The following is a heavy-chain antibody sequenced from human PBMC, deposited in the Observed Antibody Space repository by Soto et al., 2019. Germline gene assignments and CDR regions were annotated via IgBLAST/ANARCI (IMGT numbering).Heavy chain of an antibody. D-gene: IGHD6-13*01. CDR1: GFTFDDYT. CDR3: AKGHTGQYGSSGYFDL. V-gene: IGHV3-43*01. Sequence: EVQLVESGGVVVQPGGSLRLSCAASGFTFDDYTMHWVRQAPGKGLEWVSLISWDGGSTYYADSVKGRFTISRDNSKNSLYLQINSLRTEDTALYYCAKGHTGQYGSSGYFDLWGRGTLVTVSS. J-gene: IGHJ2*01. CDR2: ISWDGGST.